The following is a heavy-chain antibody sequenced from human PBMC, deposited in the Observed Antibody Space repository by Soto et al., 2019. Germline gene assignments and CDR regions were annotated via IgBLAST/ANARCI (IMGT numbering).Heavy chain of an antibody. J-gene: IGHJ5*01. Sequence: GGSLRLSCAASGLTFSSYGMNWVRQAPGKGLEWVAVIWYDGGLKYYAASVEGRFTISRDNPNNTVHLEMNNLRAEDTAVYYCVRDAVVGATKGGNYWFDSWGQGTQVTVSS. D-gene: IGHD1-26*01. CDR1: GLTFSSYG. CDR2: IWYDGGLK. CDR3: VRDAVVGATKGGNYWFDS. V-gene: IGHV3-33*01.